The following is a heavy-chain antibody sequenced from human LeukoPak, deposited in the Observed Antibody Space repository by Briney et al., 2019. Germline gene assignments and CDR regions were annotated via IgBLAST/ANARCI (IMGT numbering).Heavy chain of an antibody. J-gene: IGHJ6*03. V-gene: IGHV5-51*01. D-gene: IGHD5-18*01. CDR1: GYSFSDYW. CDR3: ARQKSGYNYTYYYYMDV. CDR2: IYPGDSGT. Sequence: GESLKISCKASGYSFSDYWIGWVRQMPGKGLEWMGIIYPGDSGTKYSPSFQGQVTISADKSISTTSLQWSSLKASDTAVYYCARQKSGYNYTYYYYMDVWGKGTTVTVSS.